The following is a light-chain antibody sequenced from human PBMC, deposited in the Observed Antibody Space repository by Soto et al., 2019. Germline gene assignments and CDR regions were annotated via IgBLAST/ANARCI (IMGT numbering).Light chain of an antibody. V-gene: IGLV2-11*01. CDR1: SSDVGDYNS. Sequence: QSALTQPRSVSGSPGQSVTVSCIGTSSDVGDYNSVSWYQQHPGKAPKLMIYDVSKRPSGVPDRFSGSKSGNTASLTISGLQAEDEADYYCCSYVGGYSYDFGFGTKVTVL. CDR2: DVS. CDR3: CSYVGGYSYD. J-gene: IGLJ1*01.